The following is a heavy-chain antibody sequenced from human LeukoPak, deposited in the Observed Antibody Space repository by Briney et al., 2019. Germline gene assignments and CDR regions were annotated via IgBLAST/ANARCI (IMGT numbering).Heavy chain of an antibody. D-gene: IGHD1-1*01. CDR2: IFHSGIT. CDR1: GGSISSSNW. Sequence: SETLSLTCAVSGGSISSSNWWSWVRQPPVKGLEWIGEIFHSGITNYNSSLKSRVTISLDKSKNQFSLKLTSVTAADTAVYYCTRVPTGTTGPAGYWGQGTLVTVSS. CDR3: TRVPTGTTGPAGY. V-gene: IGHV4-4*02. J-gene: IGHJ4*02.